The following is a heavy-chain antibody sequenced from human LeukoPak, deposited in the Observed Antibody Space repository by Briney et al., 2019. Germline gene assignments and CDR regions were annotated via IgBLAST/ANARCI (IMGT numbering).Heavy chain of an antibody. CDR1: GLTFSDSY. CDR2: ISNSGSSI. V-gene: IGHV3-11*04. J-gene: IGHJ6*03. CDR3: ARYGVTWSPYYYYMDV. D-gene: IGHD4-23*01. Sequence: GGSLRLSCAASGLTFSDSYMTWIRQAPGKGLEWVSYISNSGSSIYYADSVKGRFTTSRDNAKSSLYLQMNSLRAEDTAVYYCARYGVTWSPYYYYMDVWGKGTTVTVSS.